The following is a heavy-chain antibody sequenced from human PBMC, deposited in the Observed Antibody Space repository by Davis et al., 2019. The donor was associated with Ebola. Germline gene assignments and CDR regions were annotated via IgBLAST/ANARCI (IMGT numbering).Heavy chain of an antibody. D-gene: IGHD3-10*01. J-gene: IGHJ4*02. CDR2: INPNSGGT. CDR3: ARAPAWSAINYYCFDY. Sequence: ASVKVSCKASGYTFTGYYLHWVRQAPGQGLEWMGWINPNSGGTNYAQKFQGRVTITRKTSIRTAYMELSSLRSEDTAVYYCARAPAWSAINYYCFDYWGQGTLVTVSS. V-gene: IGHV1-2*02. CDR1: GYTFTGYY.